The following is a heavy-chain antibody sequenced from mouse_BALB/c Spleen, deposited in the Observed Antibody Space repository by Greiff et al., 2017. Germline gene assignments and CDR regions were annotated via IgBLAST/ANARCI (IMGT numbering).Heavy chain of an antibody. CDR1: GYTFTSYW. J-gene: IGHJ3*01. V-gene: IGHV1-7*01. Sequence: VQLQQSGAELAKPGASVKMSCKASGYTFTSYWMHWVKQRPGQGLEWIGYINPSTGYTEYNQKFKDKATLTADKSSSTAYMQLSSLTSEDSAVYYCARDGATMSTYLFAYWGQGTLVTVSA. D-gene: IGHD2-4*01. CDR3: ARDGATMSTYLFAY. CDR2: INPSTGYT.